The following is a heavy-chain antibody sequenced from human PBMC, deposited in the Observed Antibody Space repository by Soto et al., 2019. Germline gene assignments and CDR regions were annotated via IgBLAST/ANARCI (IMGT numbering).Heavy chain of an antibody. V-gene: IGHV3-21*01. D-gene: IGHD6-13*01. CDR3: ARDYVASSWYNWFDP. Sequence: VQLVESGGGLVKPGGSLRLSCAASGFTFSSYSMNWVRQAPGKGLEWVSSISSSSSYIYYADSVKGRFTISRDNAKNSLYLQMNSLRAEDTAVYYCARDYVASSWYNWFDPWGQGTLVTVSS. CDR2: ISSSSSYI. J-gene: IGHJ5*02. CDR1: GFTFSSYS.